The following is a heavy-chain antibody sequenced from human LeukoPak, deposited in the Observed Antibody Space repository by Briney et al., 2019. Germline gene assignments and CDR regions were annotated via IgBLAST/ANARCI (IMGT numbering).Heavy chain of an antibody. J-gene: IGHJ4*02. CDR1: GGSISTYY. CDR2: VYYSGRT. D-gene: IGHD1-1*01. V-gene: IGHV4-59*01. CDR3: ARWNRMIDY. Sequence: SETLSLTCTVSGGSISTYYWNWIRQPPGKGLEWIGYVYYSGRTNYNPSLKSRVTISVDTSKNQFSLKLSSVTAADTAVYYCARWNRMIDYWGQGTLVTVSS.